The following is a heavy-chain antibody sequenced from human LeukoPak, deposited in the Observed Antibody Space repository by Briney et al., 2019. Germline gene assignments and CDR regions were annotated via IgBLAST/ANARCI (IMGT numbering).Heavy chain of an antibody. CDR3: ARSYRSGGSCYSGFDY. Sequence: PGGSLRLSCAASGFTFSSYSMNWVRQAPGKGLEWVSSISSSSSYIYYADSVKGRFTISRDNAKNSLYLQMNSLRAEDTAVYYCARSYRSGGSCYSGFDYWGQGTLVTVSS. V-gene: IGHV3-21*01. CDR2: ISSSSSYI. CDR1: GFTFSSYS. J-gene: IGHJ4*02. D-gene: IGHD2-15*01.